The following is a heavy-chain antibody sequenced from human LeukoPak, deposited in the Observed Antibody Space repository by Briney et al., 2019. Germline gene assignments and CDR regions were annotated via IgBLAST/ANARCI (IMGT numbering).Heavy chain of an antibody. CDR3: VRIYGERDF. Sequence: GGSLRRSCAASGVTVSSNYRNWVRQAPGKGLEWVSVVYSGGSTYYADSVKGRFTISRDNSKNTLYLQMNSLRAEDTAVYYCVRIYGERDFWGQGTLVTVSS. V-gene: IGHV3-66*02. J-gene: IGHJ4*02. CDR1: GVTVSSNY. D-gene: IGHD3-10*01. CDR2: VYSGGST.